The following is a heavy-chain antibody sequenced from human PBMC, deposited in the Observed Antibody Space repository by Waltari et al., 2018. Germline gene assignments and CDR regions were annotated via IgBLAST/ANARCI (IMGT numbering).Heavy chain of an antibody. Sequence: EWQLLVFGGVLVKPGGPLRLACADCGFSFSTYVMNCVGQARGMVLEWVSSISDGGGIINYADSVKGRFTISRDKSKNTLYLQMNSLRVEDTAVYYCARASGVDYWGQGTLVTISS. CDR3: ARASGVDY. CDR1: GFSFSTYV. CDR2: ISDGGGII. J-gene: IGHJ4*02. D-gene: IGHD3-16*01. V-gene: IGHV3-23*01.